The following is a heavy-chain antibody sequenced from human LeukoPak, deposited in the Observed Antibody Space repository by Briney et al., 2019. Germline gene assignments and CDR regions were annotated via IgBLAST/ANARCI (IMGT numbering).Heavy chain of an antibody. D-gene: IGHD3-22*01. V-gene: IGHV1-69*04. Sequence: ASVRVSCKASGGTFSSYAISWVRRAPGQGLEWMGRIIPILGIANYAQKFQGRVKITADESTSTAYMELSSLRSEDTAVYYCARVTTYDSSLYYFDYWGQGTLVTVSS. J-gene: IGHJ4*02. CDR3: ARVTTYDSSLYYFDY. CDR1: GGTFSSYA. CDR2: IIPILGIA.